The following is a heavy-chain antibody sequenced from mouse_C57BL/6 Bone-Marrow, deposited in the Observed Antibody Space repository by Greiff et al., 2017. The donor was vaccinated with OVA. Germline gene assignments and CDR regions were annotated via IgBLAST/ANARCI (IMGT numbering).Heavy chain of an antibody. J-gene: IGHJ3*01. D-gene: IGHD1-1*01. V-gene: IGHV5-4*01. CDR1: GFTFSSYA. CDR3: ARDLYYYGSSPWFAY. CDR2: ISDGGSYT. Sequence: EVKLVESGGGLVKPGGSLKLSCAASGFTFSSYAMSWVRQTPEKRLEWVATISDGGSYTYYPDNAKNNLYLQMSHLKSEDTAMYYCARDLYYYGSSPWFAYWGQGTLVTVSA.